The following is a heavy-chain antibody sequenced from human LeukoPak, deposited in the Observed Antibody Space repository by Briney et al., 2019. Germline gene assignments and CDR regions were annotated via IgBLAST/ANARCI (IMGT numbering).Heavy chain of an antibody. CDR1: GLPFCDYY. J-gene: IGHJ4*02. CDR2: ISGRSSDI. CDR3: ARTIEQWLVGYFDY. D-gene: IGHD6-19*01. V-gene: IGHV3-11*06. Sequence: GGSLRLPCAASGLPFCDYYMSWIRQAPGKGLEWISYISGRSSDIFYADSVKGRFTISRDNSKNTLYLQMNSLRAEDTAVYYCARTIEQWLVGYFDYWGQGTLVTVSS.